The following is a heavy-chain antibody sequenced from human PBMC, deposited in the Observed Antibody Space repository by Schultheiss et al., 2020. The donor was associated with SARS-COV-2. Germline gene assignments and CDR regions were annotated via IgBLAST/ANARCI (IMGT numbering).Heavy chain of an antibody. CDR2: INPNSGDT. Sequence: ASVKVSCKVSGGTFSSYAISWVRQAPGQGLEWMGWINPNSGDTNYAQKFQGWVTMTRDTSISTAYMELSRLRSDDTAVYYCARGGQWLVRGFHFDYWGQGTLVTVSS. CDR1: GGTFSSYA. CDR3: ARGGQWLVRGFHFDY. V-gene: IGHV1-2*04. J-gene: IGHJ4*02. D-gene: IGHD6-19*01.